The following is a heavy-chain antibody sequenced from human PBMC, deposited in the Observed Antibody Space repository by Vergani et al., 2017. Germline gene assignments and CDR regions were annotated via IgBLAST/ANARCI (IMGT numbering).Heavy chain of an antibody. CDR1: GGTFSSYA. D-gene: IGHD3-10*01. CDR3: ARLIWFGSLMDDY. CDR2: IIPIFGTA. V-gene: IGHV1-69*01. J-gene: IGHJ4*02. Sequence: QVQLVQSGAEVKKPGSSVKVSCKASGGTFSSYAISWVRQAPGQGLEWMGGIIPIFGTANYAQKVQGRVTITADESTSTAYMELSSPRSEDTAVYYCARLIWFGSLMDDYWCQGTLVTVSS.